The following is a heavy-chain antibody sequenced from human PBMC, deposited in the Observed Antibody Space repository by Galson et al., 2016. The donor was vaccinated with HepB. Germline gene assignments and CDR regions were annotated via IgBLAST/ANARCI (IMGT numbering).Heavy chain of an antibody. V-gene: IGHV3-48*02. J-gene: IGHJ4*02. D-gene: IGHD1-26*01. CDR3: ARVGGATNDY. Sequence: SLRLSCAASGLSFSNYNMDWVRQAPGKGLEWVSYISGSSSTIYYADSVKGRFTISRDNAKNSLYLQMNSLRDEDTAVYYCARVGGATNDYWGRGTLVTVSS. CDR2: ISGSSSTI. CDR1: GLSFSNYN.